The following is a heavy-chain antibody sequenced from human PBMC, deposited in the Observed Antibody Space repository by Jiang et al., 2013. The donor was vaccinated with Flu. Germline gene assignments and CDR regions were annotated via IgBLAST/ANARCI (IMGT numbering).Heavy chain of an antibody. CDR1: EYIFSNYW. Sequence: VQLVESGAEVRQPGESLKISCQTSEYIFSNYWIGWVRQTPGKGLEWMGVIWPYDSDTRYSPSFQGQVTISADKSVTTTHLQWSRLKASDSGIYYCVRSLRVAAGGTAGWVDSFAMWGEGTRVTV. J-gene: IGHJ3*02. D-gene: IGHD6-13*01. CDR3: VRSLRVAAGGTAGWVDSFAM. CDR2: IWPYDSDT. V-gene: IGHV5-51*01.